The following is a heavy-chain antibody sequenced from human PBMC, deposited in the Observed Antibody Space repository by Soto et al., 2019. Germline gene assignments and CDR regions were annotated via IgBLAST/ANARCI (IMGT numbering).Heavy chain of an antibody. Sequence: QVRLVQSGAEVKKPESSVKVSCKGSGGTFSNYAIGWVRQAPGQGLECMGGIILPFGKANYAQKFQDRVTISEAESMTTSYMELRGLRSDETAVYFFAIGPDHEGIFDSWSQGTLVTISS. J-gene: IGHJ4*02. CDR3: AIGPDHEGIFDS. CDR1: GGTFSNYA. V-gene: IGHV1-69*12. CDR2: IILPFGKA.